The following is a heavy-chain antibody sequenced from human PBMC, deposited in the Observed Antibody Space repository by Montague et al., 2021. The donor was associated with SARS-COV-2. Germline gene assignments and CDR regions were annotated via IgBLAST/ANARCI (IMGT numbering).Heavy chain of an antibody. V-gene: IGHV4-34*01. D-gene: IGHD3-3*01. Sequence: SETRSLTCDVSGTSFTDHYWTWLRQSPGGGLEWIGEIHHGGDTNYNPSLRSRVTISIDTSKPQSSLRLYSMTAADTAVYYCARGVRVANRPDRFSYSLDVWGRGTAIIVTS. CDR1: GTSFTDHY. CDR2: IHHGGDT. J-gene: IGHJ6*02. CDR3: ARGVRVANRPDRFSYSLDV.